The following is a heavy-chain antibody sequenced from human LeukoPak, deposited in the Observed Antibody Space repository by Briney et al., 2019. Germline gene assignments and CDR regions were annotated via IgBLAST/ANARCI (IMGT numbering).Heavy chain of an antibody. CDR1: GFRFSDYW. J-gene: IGHJ3*01. Sequence: GGSLRLSCAASGFRFSDYWMHWVRQAPGKGLVWVSRIKSDGSSIVDADSVKGRFIVSRDNAKNTLYLEMSSLTAEDTAVYYCTRETRAAMVTVGALDVWGKGTMVTVSS. V-gene: IGHV3-74*01. CDR3: TRETRAAMVTVGALDV. D-gene: IGHD5-18*01. CDR2: IKSDGSSI.